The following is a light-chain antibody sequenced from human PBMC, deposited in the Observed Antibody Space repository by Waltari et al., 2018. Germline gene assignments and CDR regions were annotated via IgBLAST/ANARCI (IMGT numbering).Light chain of an antibody. CDR2: ANY. J-gene: IGLJ3*02. CDR3: ATWDDSLSGRV. CDR1: TSNIGTNT. V-gene: IGLV1-44*01. Sequence: QSVLTQPPSTSGTPGQRVTISCSGSTSNIGTNTVTWYQLRPGTAPKTVIFANYHRPSGVPDRFSASKSGTSASLVIRGLQSEDEADYFCATWDDSLSGRVFGGGTKVTVL.